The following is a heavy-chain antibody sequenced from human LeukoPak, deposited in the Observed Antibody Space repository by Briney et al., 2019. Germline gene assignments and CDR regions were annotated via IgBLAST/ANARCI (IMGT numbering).Heavy chain of an antibody. CDR3: ASEGGWYFGYYYYGMDV. J-gene: IGHJ6*02. D-gene: IGHD6-19*01. CDR2: ISGSGGSR. V-gene: IGHV3-23*01. CDR1: GFTFNHYA. Sequence: AGGSLRLSCAASGFTFNHYAMSWVRQAPGKGLQWVSYISGSGGSRDYADSVKGRFTISRGNSKNTLYLQMNSLRAEDTAVYYCASEGGWYFGYYYYGMDVWGQGTTVTVSS.